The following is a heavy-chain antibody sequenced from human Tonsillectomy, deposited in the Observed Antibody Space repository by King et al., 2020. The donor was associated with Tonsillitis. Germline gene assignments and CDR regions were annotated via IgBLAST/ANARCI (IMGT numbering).Heavy chain of an antibody. V-gene: IGHV5-51*01. J-gene: IGHJ3*01. Sequence: VQLVQSGAEVKKPGESLKISCRGSGYSFSSYWFGWVRQMPGKGLEWVGVIYPGDSDTSYSPSFQGQVTISADKSISIAYLQWSSLKASDTAMYFCARGEWAVHIQDTMDFWGQGTMVTVSS. CDR1: GYSFSSYW. CDR3: ARGEWAVHIQDTMDF. D-gene: IGHD3-10*01. CDR2: IYPGDSDT.